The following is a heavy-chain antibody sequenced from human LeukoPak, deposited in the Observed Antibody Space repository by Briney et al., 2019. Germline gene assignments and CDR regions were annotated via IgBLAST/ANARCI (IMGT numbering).Heavy chain of an antibody. CDR1: GFTFSSYA. D-gene: IGHD3/OR15-3a*01. V-gene: IGHV3-66*01. CDR2: IYAGDTI. CDR3: ATIGTGDYREDS. Sequence: GGSLRLSCAASGFTFSSYAMSWVRQAPGKGLEWVSVIYAGDTIHYADSVKGRFTISTKNTVYLQMNSLRAEDTALYYCATIGTGDYREDSWGQGTLVTVSS. J-gene: IGHJ4*02.